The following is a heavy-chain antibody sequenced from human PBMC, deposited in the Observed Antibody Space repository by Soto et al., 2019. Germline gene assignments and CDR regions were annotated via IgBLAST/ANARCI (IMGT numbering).Heavy chain of an antibody. CDR1: GFTLSNAY. CDR2: IKSNTHGGTT. D-gene: IGHD1-1*01. Sequence: EVHLVASGGGLVKPGDSLRLSCAASGFTLSNAYLNWVRQAPGKGLEWVGHIKSNTHGGTTDYAEPVQGRFTVSRHDSKNTLYVQMNSLKTEDTAVYYCTVVHCGDWCQGRLVTVSS. J-gene: IGHJ4*02. V-gene: IGHV3-15*07. CDR3: TVVHCGD.